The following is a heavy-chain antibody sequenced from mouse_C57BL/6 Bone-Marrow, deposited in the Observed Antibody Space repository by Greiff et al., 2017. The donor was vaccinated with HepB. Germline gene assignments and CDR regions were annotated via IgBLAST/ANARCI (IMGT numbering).Heavy chain of an antibody. V-gene: IGHV1-5*01. Sequence: EVQLQQSGTVLARPGASVKMSCKTSGYTFTSYWMHWVKQRPGQGLEWIGAIYPGNSDTSYNQKFKGKAKLTAVTSASTAYRELSSLTNEDSAVYYCTIPIYYDYDGRGGYAMDYWGQGTSVTVSS. CDR2: IYPGNSDT. CDR1: GYTFTSYW. J-gene: IGHJ4*01. D-gene: IGHD2-4*01. CDR3: TIPIYYDYDGRGGYAMDY.